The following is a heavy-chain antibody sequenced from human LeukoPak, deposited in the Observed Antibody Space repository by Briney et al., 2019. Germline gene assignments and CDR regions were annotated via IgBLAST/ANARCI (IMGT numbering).Heavy chain of an antibody. V-gene: IGHV1-18*01. Sequence: ASVKVSCKASGYTFTSYGISWVRQAPGQGLEWVGWISAYNGNTNYAQKLQGRVIMTTDTSTSTAYMELRSLRSDDTAVYYCAREYSGYDWGQFDYWGQGTLVTVSS. CDR1: GYTFTSYG. J-gene: IGHJ4*02. D-gene: IGHD5-12*01. CDR2: ISAYNGNT. CDR3: AREYSGYDWGQFDY.